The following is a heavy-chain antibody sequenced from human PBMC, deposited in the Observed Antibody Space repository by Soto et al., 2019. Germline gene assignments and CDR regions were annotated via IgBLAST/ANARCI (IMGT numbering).Heavy chain of an antibody. Sequence: PXESLRLSCEASGFTLRNYAMTWIRQAPGKGLEWVSLISANDVGTYYAESVKTRFTISTDQSRNTVYLQMDSLRADDTAIYYCAKAKNDYNWDNRPPFDYWGQRTLVTVSS. CDR1: GFTLRNYA. J-gene: IGHJ4*02. CDR2: ISANDVGT. V-gene: IGHV3-23*01. CDR3: AKAKNDYNWDNRPPFDY. D-gene: IGHD1-20*01.